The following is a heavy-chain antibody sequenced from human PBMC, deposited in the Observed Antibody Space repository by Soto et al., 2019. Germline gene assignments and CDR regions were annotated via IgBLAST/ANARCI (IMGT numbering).Heavy chain of an antibody. Sequence: PGESLKISCKGSGYSFTSYWISWVRQMPGKGLEWMGRIDPSDSYTNYSPSFQGHVTISADKSISTAYLQWSSLKASDTAMYYCARLKPYYYDSSGYYTYWGQGTLVTVS. CDR2: IDPSDSYT. J-gene: IGHJ4*02. D-gene: IGHD3-22*01. CDR3: ARLKPYYYDSSGYYTY. V-gene: IGHV5-10-1*01. CDR1: GYSFTSYW.